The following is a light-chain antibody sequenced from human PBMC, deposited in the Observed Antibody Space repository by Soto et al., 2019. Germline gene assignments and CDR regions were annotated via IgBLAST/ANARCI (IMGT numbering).Light chain of an antibody. CDR3: QQYYSYPYT. J-gene: IGKJ2*01. CDR1: QIIGSS. V-gene: IGKV1-5*01. Sequence: DIQMTQSPSTRSASVGDRVTITCRASQIIGSSLAWYQHKPGKAPKLLIYDALTLQSGVPSRYSGSESGTEFTLTISSLRPGDSATYYCQQYYSYPYTFGQGTKLEI. CDR2: DAL.